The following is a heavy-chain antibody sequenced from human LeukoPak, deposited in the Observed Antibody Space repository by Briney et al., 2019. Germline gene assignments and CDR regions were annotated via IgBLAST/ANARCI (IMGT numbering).Heavy chain of an antibody. CDR3: GTTEHDSGDY. D-gene: IGHD6-25*01. Sequence: SETLSLTCAVSGDSISNSNWWTWIRQPPGKGLEWIGEVYPSGSTNYNPSLKSRVTISVDKSKNQFSLTLSSVTAADTAVYFCGTTEHDSGDYWGQGTLVTVSS. V-gene: IGHV4-4*02. J-gene: IGHJ4*02. CDR1: GDSISNSNW. CDR2: VYPSGST.